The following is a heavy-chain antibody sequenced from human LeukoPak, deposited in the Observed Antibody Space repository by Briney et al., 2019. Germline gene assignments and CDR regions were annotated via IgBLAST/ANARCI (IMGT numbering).Heavy chain of an antibody. CDR1: GGSISSYY. CDR2: IYYSGST. Sequence: SETLSLTCTVSGGSISSYYWSWIRQPPGKGLEWIGYIYYSGSTNYNPSLKSRVTISVDTSKNQFSLKLSSVTAADTAVYYCARGGTSNWFDPWGQGTLVTVSS. V-gene: IGHV4-59*01. CDR3: ARGGTSNWFDP. J-gene: IGHJ5*02.